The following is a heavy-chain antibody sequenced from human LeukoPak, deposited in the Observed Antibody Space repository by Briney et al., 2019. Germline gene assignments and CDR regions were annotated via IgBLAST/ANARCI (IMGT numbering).Heavy chain of an antibody. V-gene: IGHV4-34*01. Sequence: SETLSLTCAVYGGSFSGYYWSWIRQPPGKGLEWIGEINHSGSTNYNPSLKSRVTISVDTTKNQFSLKLSFVTAADTAVYYCARDVNYYDSSGYPLPWGQGTLVTVSS. CDR1: GGSFSGYY. CDR2: INHSGST. J-gene: IGHJ5*02. CDR3: ARDVNYYDSSGYPLP. D-gene: IGHD3-22*01.